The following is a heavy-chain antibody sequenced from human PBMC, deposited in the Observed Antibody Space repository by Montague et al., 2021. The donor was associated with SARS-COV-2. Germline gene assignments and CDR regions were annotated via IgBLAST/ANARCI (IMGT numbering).Heavy chain of an antibody. D-gene: IGHD3-9*01. CDR1: GFPFSSYA. V-gene: IGHV3-23*01. Sequence: SLSLSCSASGFPFSSYAMSWVRQAPGKGLEWVSAISGSGGSTYYADSVKGRFTISRDNSKNTLYPQMNSLRAEDTAVYYCAKDFLAHDILTGYHYWGQGTLVTVSS. J-gene: IGHJ4*02. CDR3: AKDFLAHDILTGYHY. CDR2: ISGSGGST.